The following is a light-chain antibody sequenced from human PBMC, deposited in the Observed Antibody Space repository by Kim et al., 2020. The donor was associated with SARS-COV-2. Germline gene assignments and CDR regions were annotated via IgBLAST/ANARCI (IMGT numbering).Light chain of an antibody. V-gene: IGKV1-12*01. Sequence: DIQMTQSPSSVSASVGDRVTITCRASQGINNYLAWYQQKPGKAPNLLISGVSNLQSGVPSRFSGSGSGTYFTLTISDLQPEDVATYYCQQDHSFPITFGQGTRLEIK. J-gene: IGKJ5*01. CDR1: QGINNY. CDR3: QQDHSFPIT. CDR2: GVS.